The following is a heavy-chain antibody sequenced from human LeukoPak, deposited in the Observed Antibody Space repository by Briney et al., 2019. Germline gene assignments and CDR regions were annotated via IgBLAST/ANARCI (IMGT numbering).Heavy chain of an antibody. D-gene: IGHD5-18*01. CDR1: GFTFSSYG. J-gene: IGHJ4*02. CDR3: AKERDPYSYGPFDY. V-gene: IGHV3-30*18. Sequence: PGGSLRLSCAASGFTFSSYGMHWVRQAPGKGLEWVAVISYDGSNKYYADSVKGRFTISRDNSKNTLYLQLNSLGAEDTAVYYCAKERDPYSYGPFDYWGQGTLVTVSS. CDR2: ISYDGSNK.